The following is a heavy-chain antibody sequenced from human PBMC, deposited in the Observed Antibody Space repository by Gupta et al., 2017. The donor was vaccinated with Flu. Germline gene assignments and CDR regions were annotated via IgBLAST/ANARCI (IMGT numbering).Heavy chain of an antibody. V-gene: IGHV3-33*01. CDR3: ARDGGGDYCTAGRCFNFDF. CDR2: LWYDGTNE. CDR1: GFTFSTYG. Sequence: QVQLVESGGGVVQPGRSLSLSCEASGFTFSTYGMTWVRQAPGKGLEWVAILWYDGTNEYYGNSVKGRFTISRDNSKNTVYLQMNSLRVEDTAVYYCARDGGGDYCTAGRCFNFDFWGQGTLVTVSS. D-gene: IGHD2-15*01. J-gene: IGHJ4*02.